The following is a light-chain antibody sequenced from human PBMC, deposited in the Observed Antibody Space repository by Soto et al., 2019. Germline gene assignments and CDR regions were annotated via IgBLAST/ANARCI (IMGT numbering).Light chain of an antibody. V-gene: IGKV3-11*01. CDR3: QQRSNWPLT. Sequence: EIVLTQSPATLSLSPGERATLSCRASQSVSSYLAWYQQKPGQAPRLLIYDASNRATGTPPRFSGSGSGTDFTLTISSLEPEDFAVYYCQQRSNWPLTFGGGTKVEIK. CDR1: QSVSSY. CDR2: DAS. J-gene: IGKJ4*01.